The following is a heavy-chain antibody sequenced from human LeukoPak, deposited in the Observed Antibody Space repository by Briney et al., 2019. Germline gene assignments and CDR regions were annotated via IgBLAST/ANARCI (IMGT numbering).Heavy chain of an antibody. V-gene: IGHV3-7*01. Sequence: GGSLRLSCAASGFTFSVHWMSWVRQAPGKGLEWVANIKPDGSEKNYVDSVKGRFTISIDDAKNSLYLQMNSLRVEDTAVYWCARELSWSGRDYWGQGTLVTVSS. J-gene: IGHJ4*02. CDR3: ARELSWSGRDY. D-gene: IGHD3-3*01. CDR1: GFTFSVHW. CDR2: IKPDGSEK.